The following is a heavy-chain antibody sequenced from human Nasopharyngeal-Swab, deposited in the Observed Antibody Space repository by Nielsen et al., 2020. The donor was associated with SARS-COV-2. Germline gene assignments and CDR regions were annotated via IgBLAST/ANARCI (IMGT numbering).Heavy chain of an antibody. J-gene: IGHJ4*02. V-gene: IGHV4-61*01. CDR1: GGSVSSGSYY. CDR2: IYYSGST. Sequence: SETLSLTCTVSGGSVSSGSYYWSWIRQPPGKGLEWIGYIYYSGSTNYNPSLKSRVTISVDTSKNQFSLKLSSVTAADTAVYYCASYSNFYRDYWGQGTLVTVS. CDR3: ASYSNFYRDY. D-gene: IGHD4-11*01.